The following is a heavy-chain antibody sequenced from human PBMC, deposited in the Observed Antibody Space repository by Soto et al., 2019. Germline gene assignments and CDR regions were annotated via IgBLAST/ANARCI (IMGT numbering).Heavy chain of an antibody. D-gene: IGHD2-21*01. CDR3: VRSGTARLLRHSWFDT. J-gene: IGHJ5*02. V-gene: IGHV3-21*01. CDR2: ITTSSAYI. Sequence: EVQLVESGGGLVKPGGSLRLSCAASGFTFNTYDMNWVRQAPGKGLEWVSSITTSSAYIYCADSLKGRITISRDNAKNSLFLQMNSLRAEDTAVYYCVRSGTARLLRHSWFDTWGQGTLVTVSS. CDR1: GFTFNTYD.